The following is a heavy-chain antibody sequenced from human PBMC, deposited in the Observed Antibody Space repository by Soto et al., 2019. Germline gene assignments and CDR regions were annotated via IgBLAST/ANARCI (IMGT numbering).Heavy chain of an antibody. CDR1: GYTLTELS. CDR3: TTKGWLHVMAAFDI. CDR2: FDPEDGET. J-gene: IGHJ3*02. V-gene: IGHV1-24*01. D-gene: IGHD5-12*01. Sequence: ASVKVSCKVSGYTLTELSMHWVRQAPGKGLEWMGGFDPEDGETIYAQKFQGRVTMTEDTSTDTAYMELSSLRSEDTAVYYCTTKGWLHVMAAFDIWGKGTMVTVSS.